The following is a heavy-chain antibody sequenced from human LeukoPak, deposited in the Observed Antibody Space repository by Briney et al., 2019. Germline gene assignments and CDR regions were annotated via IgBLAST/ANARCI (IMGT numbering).Heavy chain of an antibody. CDR1: GYSFTSYW. V-gene: IGHV5-51*01. CDR2: IYPGGSDT. J-gene: IGHJ6*02. CDR3: ARPPNYYYYGMDV. Sequence: GESLKISCKGSGYSFTSYWIGWVRQMPGKGLEWMGIIYPGGSDTRYSPSFQGQVTISADKSISTAYLQWSSLKASDTAMYYCARPPNYYYYGMDVWGQGTTVTVSS.